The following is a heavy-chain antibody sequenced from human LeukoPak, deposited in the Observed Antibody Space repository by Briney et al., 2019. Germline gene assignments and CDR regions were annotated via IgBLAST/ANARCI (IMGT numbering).Heavy chain of an antibody. D-gene: IGHD6-13*01. CDR2: IYYSGST. Sequence: SXXLSLTCTVSGGSISSSSYYWGWIRQPPGKGLEWIVSIYYSGSTYYNPSLKSRVTISVDTSNNQFSLKLSSVTAADTAVYYCAVEGIAASWFDPWGQGTLVTVSS. CDR1: GGSISSSSYY. V-gene: IGHV4-39*01. J-gene: IGHJ5*02. CDR3: AVEGIAASWFDP.